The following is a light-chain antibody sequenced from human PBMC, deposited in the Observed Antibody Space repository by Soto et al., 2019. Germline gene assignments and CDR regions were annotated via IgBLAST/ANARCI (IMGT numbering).Light chain of an antibody. CDR1: SSNIGAGYD. V-gene: IGLV1-40*01. Sequence: QSVLTQPPSVSGAPGQMVTISCTGSSSNIGAGYDVHWYHQLPGTAPKLLIYANNNRPSGVPDRFSGSKSGTSASLAITGLQAEDEADYYCQSYDSSLSGDVFGSGTKVTVL. CDR2: ANN. CDR3: QSYDSSLSGDV. J-gene: IGLJ1*01.